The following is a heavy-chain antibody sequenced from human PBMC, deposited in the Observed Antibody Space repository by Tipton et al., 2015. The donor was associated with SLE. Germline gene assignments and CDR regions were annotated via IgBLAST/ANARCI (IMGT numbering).Heavy chain of an antibody. J-gene: IGHJ4*02. CDR3: ARQLGWGDPFAFDY. CDR2: TSYSGST. CDR1: DDSIRDYY. D-gene: IGHD2-21*02. V-gene: IGHV4-59*08. Sequence: TLSLTCSVSDDSIRDYYFSWIRQPPGNKLEWIGYTSYSGSTSYNPSLESRVTISLDTSKNHFSLKLSSGTAADTAIYYCARQLGWGDPFAFDYWDQGTLVAVSS.